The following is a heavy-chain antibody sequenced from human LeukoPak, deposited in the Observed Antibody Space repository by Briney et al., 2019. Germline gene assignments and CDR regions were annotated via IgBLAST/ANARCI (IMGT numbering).Heavy chain of an antibody. V-gene: IGHV3-21*01. CDR1: GFTFSTFS. CDR2: ISTGSHNI. CDR3: WAGRCETPTCLDL. J-gene: IGHJ5*02. D-gene: IGHD4-23*01. Sequence: GGSLRLSCAASGFTFSTFSMHWARQAPGKGLEWVSSISTGSHNIFYSESVRGRFTISRDNANNSLYLQMDSLRGEDTAVYFCWAGRCETPTCLDLWGRGTLVTVSS.